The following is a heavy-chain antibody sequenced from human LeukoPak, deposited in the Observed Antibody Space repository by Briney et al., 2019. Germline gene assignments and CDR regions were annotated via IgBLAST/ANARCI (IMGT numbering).Heavy chain of an antibody. CDR3: ARAASLWFGELLPYYYYYYYMDV. D-gene: IGHD3-10*01. J-gene: IGHJ6*03. CDR1: GGSISSSSYH. V-gene: IGHV4-39*07. CDR2: IYYSGST. Sequence: SETLSLTCTVSGGSISSSSYHWGWIRQPPGKGLEWIGSIYYSGSTYYNPSLKSRVTISVDTSKNQFSLKLSSVTAADTAVYYCARAASLWFGELLPYYYYYYYMDVWGKGTTVTVSS.